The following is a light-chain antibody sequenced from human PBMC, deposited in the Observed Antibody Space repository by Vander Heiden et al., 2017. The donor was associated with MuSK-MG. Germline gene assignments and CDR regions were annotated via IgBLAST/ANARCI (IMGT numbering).Light chain of an antibody. CDR3: SSYTSSSTLGV. CDR1: SSDVGGYNY. CDR2: DVS. V-gene: IGLV2-14*03. Sequence: QSALTQPASVSGSPGQSITISCTGTSSDVGGYNYVSWYQQHPGKAPKLMIYDVSTRPSGVSNRFSGNTASLTISGLQAEDEADYYCSSYTSSSTLGVFGTGTKVTVL. J-gene: IGLJ1*01.